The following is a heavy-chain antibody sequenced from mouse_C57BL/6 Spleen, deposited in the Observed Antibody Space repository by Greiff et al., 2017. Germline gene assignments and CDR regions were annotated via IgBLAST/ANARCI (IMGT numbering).Heavy chain of an antibody. V-gene: IGHV1-7*01. D-gene: IGHD2-3*01. Sequence: VQLQESGAELAKPGASVKLSCKASGYTFTSYWMHWVKQRPGQGLEWIGYINPSSGYTKYNQKFKDKATLTADKSSSTAYMQLSSLTYEDSAVYYCARRYNGYYYAMDYWGQGTSVTVSS. J-gene: IGHJ4*01. CDR3: ARRYNGYYYAMDY. CDR2: INPSSGYT. CDR1: GYTFTSYW.